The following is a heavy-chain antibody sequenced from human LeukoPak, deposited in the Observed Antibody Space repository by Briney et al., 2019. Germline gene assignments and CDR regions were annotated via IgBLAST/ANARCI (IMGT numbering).Heavy chain of an antibody. CDR3: ARLSGSDFDY. CDR2: LYYSGST. D-gene: IGHD1-26*01. Sequence: PSETLSLTCTVSGGSISSSYYYWGWIRQPPGRGLQWIGSLYYSGSTYYNPSLRSRVTISVGTSKNQFSLKLSSVSAADTAVYYCARLSGSDFDYWGQGTLVTVSS. J-gene: IGHJ4*02. V-gene: IGHV4-39*01. CDR1: GGSISSSYYY.